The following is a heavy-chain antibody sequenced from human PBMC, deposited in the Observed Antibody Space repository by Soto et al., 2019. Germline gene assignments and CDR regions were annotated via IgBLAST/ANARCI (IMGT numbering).Heavy chain of an antibody. CDR2: ISSSSSTI. J-gene: IGHJ4*02. Sequence: EVQLVESGGGLVQPGGSLRLSCAASGFTFSSYSMNWVRQAPGKGLEWVSYISSSSSTIYYADSVKGRFTISRDNAKNSLYVQMNSLRDEDTAVYYCASVVTMVRGVIIPYYFDYWGQGTLVTVSS. V-gene: IGHV3-48*02. CDR1: GFTFSSYS. CDR3: ASVVTMVRGVIIPYYFDY. D-gene: IGHD3-10*01.